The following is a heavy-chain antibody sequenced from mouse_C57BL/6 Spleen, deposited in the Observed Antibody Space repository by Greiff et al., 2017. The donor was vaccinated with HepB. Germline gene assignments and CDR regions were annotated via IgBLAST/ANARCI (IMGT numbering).Heavy chain of an antibody. CDR2: ISSGSSTI. CDR1: GFTFSDYG. Sequence: DVMLVESGGGLVKPGGSLKLSCAASGFTFSDYGMHWVRQAPEKGLEWVAYISSGSSTIYYADTVKGRFTISRDNAKNTLFLQMTSLRSEDTAMYYCARNPHYYGSSFGYYAMDYWGQGTSVTVSS. V-gene: IGHV5-17*01. CDR3: ARNPHYYGSSFGYYAMDY. J-gene: IGHJ4*01. D-gene: IGHD1-1*01.